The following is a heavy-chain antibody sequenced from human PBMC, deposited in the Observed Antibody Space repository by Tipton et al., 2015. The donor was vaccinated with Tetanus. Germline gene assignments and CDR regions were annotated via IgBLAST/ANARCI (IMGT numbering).Heavy chain of an antibody. Sequence: LRLSCNVSGDSIRRPYWSWIRQPPGKGLEWIGHIFHSGSTNYNPSLKSRVTMSIDTSERQFSLKLTSVTSADTAVYYCAKVVGWGDYFDSWGQGILVTVFS. D-gene: IGHD1-26*01. CDR3: AKVVGWGDYFDS. CDR1: GDSIRRPY. V-gene: IGHV4-59*11. CDR2: IFHSGST. J-gene: IGHJ4*02.